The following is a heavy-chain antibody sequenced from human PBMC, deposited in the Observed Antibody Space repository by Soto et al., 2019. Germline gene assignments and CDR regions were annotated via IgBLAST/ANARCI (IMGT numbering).Heavy chain of an antibody. CDR3: AHRRAPPIGFDP. CDR2: IYWDDDK. CDR1: GFSLSTSGVG. D-gene: IGHD2-15*01. V-gene: IGHV2-5*02. Sequence: QITLKESGPTLVKPTQTLTLTCTFSGFSLSTSGVGVGWIRQPPGKALEWLALIYWDDDKRYSPSLKSRLTITEDTSKNQVVLTMTNMDPVDTATYYCAHRRAPPIGFDPWGQGTLVTVSS. J-gene: IGHJ5*02.